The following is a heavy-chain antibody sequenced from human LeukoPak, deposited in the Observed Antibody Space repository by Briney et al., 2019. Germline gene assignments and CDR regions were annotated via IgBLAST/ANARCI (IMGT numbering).Heavy chain of an antibody. V-gene: IGHV3-53*01. J-gene: IGHJ6*03. CDR3: AKTYSSSRAHYYYYYYMDV. Sequence: GGSPRLSCAASGFTVSSNYMSWVRQAPGKGLEWVSVIYSGGSTYYADSVKGRFTISRDNSKNTLYLQMNSLRAEDTAVYYCAKTYSSSRAHYYYYYYMDVWGKGTTVTISS. CDR2: IYSGGST. D-gene: IGHD6-13*01. CDR1: GFTVSSNY.